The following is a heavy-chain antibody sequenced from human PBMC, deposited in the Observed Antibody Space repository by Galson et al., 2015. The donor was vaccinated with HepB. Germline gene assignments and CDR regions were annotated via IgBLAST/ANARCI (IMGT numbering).Heavy chain of an antibody. CDR2: IKQDGSEK. CDR1: GFTFSSYW. D-gene: IGHD3-22*01. Sequence: SLRLSCAASGFTFSSYWMSWVRQAPGKGLEWVANIKQDGSEKYYVDSVKGRFTISRDSAKNSLYLQMNSLRAEDTAVYYCARGEPNYYDSIGYYCRGDAFDIWGQGTMVTVSS. V-gene: IGHV3-7*03. CDR3: ARGEPNYYDSIGYYCRGDAFDI. J-gene: IGHJ3*02.